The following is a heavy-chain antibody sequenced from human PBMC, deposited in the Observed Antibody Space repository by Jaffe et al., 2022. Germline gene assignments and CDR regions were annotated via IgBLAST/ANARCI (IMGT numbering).Heavy chain of an antibody. Sequence: QVTLRESGPALVKPTQTLTLTCTFSGFSLSTSGMCVSWVRQPPGKALEWLALIDWDDDKYYSTSLKTRLTISKDTSKNQVVLTMTNMDPVDTATYYCARIFRGGATRGYYFDYWGQGTLVTVSS. CDR2: IDWDDDK. V-gene: IGHV2-70*20. CDR3: ARIFRGGATRGYYFDY. CDR1: GFSLSTSGMC. D-gene: IGHD1-26*01. J-gene: IGHJ4*02.